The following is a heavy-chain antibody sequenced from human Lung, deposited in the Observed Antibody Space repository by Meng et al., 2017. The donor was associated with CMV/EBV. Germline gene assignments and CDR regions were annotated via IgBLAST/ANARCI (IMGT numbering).Heavy chain of an antibody. CDR1: RFTFGTYW. D-gene: IGHD3-16*01. Sequence: GESXKISCAASRFTFGTYWMTWVRQAPGKGLEWVATIKEDGSEKYYVDSMKGRFAISRDNAQNSLHLQMDSLRAEDTAVYYCARGRFAFDFWGQGTLVTVSS. CDR2: IKEDGSEK. CDR3: ARGRFAFDF. J-gene: IGHJ4*02. V-gene: IGHV3-7*01.